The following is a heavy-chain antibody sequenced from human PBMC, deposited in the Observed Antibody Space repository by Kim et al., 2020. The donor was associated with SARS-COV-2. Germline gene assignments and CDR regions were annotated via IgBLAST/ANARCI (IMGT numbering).Heavy chain of an antibody. V-gene: IGHV3-7*01. CDR2: IKQDGSEK. Sequence: GGSLRLSCAASGFTFSAFWMSWVRQAPGKGLEWVANIKQDGSEKSYVDSVKGRFTFSRDNAKNSLYLQMNSLRAEDTAVYYCARCRDGYKHFDFWGQGTVVTVSS. CDR1: GFTFSAFW. CDR3: ARCRDGYKHFDF. J-gene: IGHJ4*02. D-gene: IGHD5-12*01.